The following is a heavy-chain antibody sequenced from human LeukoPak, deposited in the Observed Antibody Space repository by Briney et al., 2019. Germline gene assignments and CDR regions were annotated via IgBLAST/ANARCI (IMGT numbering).Heavy chain of an antibody. V-gene: IGHV1-3*01. Sequence: GASVKASCKASGYTFTSYAMHWVRQAPGQRLEWMGWINAGNGNTKYSQKFQGRVTITRDTSASTAYMELSSLRSEDTAVYYCAREWGSSSFGLDYYYYYGMDVWGKGTTVTVSS. CDR3: AREWGSSSFGLDYYYYYGMDV. D-gene: IGHD6-13*01. J-gene: IGHJ6*04. CDR2: INAGNGNT. CDR1: GYTFTSYA.